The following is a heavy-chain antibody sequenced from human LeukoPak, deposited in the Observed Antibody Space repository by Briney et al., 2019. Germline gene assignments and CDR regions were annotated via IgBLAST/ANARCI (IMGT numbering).Heavy chain of an antibody. D-gene: IGHD3-22*01. J-gene: IGHJ4*02. CDR3: AKSPRGYYYSY. Sequence: PGGSLRLSCAASGFTFSSYAMSWVRQAPGKGLEWVSAISGSGGSTYHADSVKGRFTISRDNPKNTLYLQMNSLRAEATAVYYCAKSPRGYYYSYWGQGTLVTVSS. CDR2: ISGSGGST. V-gene: IGHV3-23*01. CDR1: GFTFSSYA.